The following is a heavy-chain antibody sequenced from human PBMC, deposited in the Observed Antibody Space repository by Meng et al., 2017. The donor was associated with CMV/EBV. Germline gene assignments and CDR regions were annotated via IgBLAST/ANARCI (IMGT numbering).Heavy chain of an antibody. Sequence: QVQVAEWGVAVKKPSVTATVSCTASGYTVNGYVISWVRQAPGQGLEWMRCISGCNCNTYYAQKLQGIVTMITNKYTTIAFMELRSVSSDDTVVYCWETAILTHFDSWGQGTLVTVSS. J-gene: IGHJ5*01. CDR3: ETAILTHFDS. CDR2: ISGCNCNT. CDR1: GYTVNGYV. D-gene: IGHD3-9*01. V-gene: IGHV1-18*01.